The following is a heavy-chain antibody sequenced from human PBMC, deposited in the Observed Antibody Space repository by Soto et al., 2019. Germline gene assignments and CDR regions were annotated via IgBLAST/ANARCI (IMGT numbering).Heavy chain of an antibody. D-gene: IGHD3-9*01. CDR2: IWYDGSNK. CDR3: ARDHYDILTGYYSGYYGMDV. CDR1: GFTFSSYG. J-gene: IGHJ6*02. V-gene: IGHV3-33*01. Sequence: GGSLRLSCAASGFTFSSYGMHWVRQAPDKGLEWVAVIWYDGSNKYYADSVKGRFTISRDNSKNTLYLQMNSLRAEDTAVYYCARDHYDILTGYYSGYYGMDVWGQGTTVTVSS.